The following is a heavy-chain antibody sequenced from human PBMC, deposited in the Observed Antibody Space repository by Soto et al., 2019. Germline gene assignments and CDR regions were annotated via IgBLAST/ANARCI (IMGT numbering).Heavy chain of an antibody. D-gene: IGHD2-21*02. J-gene: IGHJ4*03. CDR3: ARGYIVVVTAIMNIDY. CDR2: INPSGGST. V-gene: IGHV1-46*01. Sequence: ASVKVSCKASGYTFTSYYMHWVRQAPGQGLEWMGIINPSGGSTSYAQKFQGRVTMTRDTSTSTVYMELSSLRSEDTAVYYCARGYIVVVTAIMNIDYWGQGTTVTVS. CDR1: GYTFTSYY.